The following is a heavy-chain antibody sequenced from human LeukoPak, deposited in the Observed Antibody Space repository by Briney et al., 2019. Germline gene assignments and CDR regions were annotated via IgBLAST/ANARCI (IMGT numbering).Heavy chain of an antibody. CDR2: IYYSGST. CDR1: GGSISSYY. D-gene: IGHD3-10*02. V-gene: IGHV4-59*01. CDR3: ARVILLVRGVDIRFEP. Sequence: SETLSLTCPVSGGSISSYYWSWSRQPPGKGLEWIGFIYYSGSTNYNPALKNRVTMSVDTSKNQFSLKLSSVTAADTAVYYCARVILLVRGVDIRFEPWGQGTLVTVSS. J-gene: IGHJ5*02.